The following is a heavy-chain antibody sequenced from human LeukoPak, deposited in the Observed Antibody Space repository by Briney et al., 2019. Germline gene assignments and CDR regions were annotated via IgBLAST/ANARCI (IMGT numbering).Heavy chain of an antibody. CDR1: GYTFTSYD. V-gene: IGHV1-8*01. CDR2: MNPNSGNT. Sequence: GASVKVSCKASGYTFTSYDINWVRQATGQGLEWMGWMNPNSGNTGYAQKFQGRGTMTRNTSISTAYMELSSLRSEDTAVYYCARVREASMVVIATSFDYWGQGTLVTVSS. CDR3: ARVREASMVVIATSFDY. D-gene: IGHD2-21*01. J-gene: IGHJ4*02.